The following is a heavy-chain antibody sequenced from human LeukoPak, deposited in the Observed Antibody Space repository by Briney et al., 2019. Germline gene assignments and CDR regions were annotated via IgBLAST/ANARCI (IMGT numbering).Heavy chain of an antibody. D-gene: IGHD5-12*01. J-gene: IGHJ4*02. CDR2: ISYDGSNK. V-gene: IGHV3-30*18. CDR1: GFTFSSYG. CDR3: AKDQGGHIVATALDY. Sequence: GRSLRLSCAASGFTFSSYGMHWVRQAPGKGLEWVAVISYDGSNKYYADSVKGRFTISRDNSKNTLYLQMNSLRAEDTAVYYCAKDQGGHIVATALDYWGQGTLVTVSS.